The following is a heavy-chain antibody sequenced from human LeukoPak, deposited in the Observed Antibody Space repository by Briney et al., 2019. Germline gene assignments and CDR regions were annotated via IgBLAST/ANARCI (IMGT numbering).Heavy chain of an antibody. J-gene: IGHJ4*02. CDR1: GGSFSGYY. D-gene: IGHD5-18*01. CDR2: INHSGST. Sequence: SETLSLTCAVYGGSFSGYYWSWIRQPPGKGLEWIGEINHSGSTNYNPSLKSRVTIPVDTSKNQFSLKLSSVTAADTAVYYCARGSSYGTPSDFDYWGQGTLVTVSS. V-gene: IGHV4-34*01. CDR3: ARGSSYGTPSDFDY.